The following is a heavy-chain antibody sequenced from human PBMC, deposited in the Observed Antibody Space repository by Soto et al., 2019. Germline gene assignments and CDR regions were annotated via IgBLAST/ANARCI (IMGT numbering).Heavy chain of an antibody. Sequence: PAVTLSLTCAITSASIGSKSYYWASTRQPPGKGLEWIGSIYYSGSTYYNPSLKSRVTISVDTSKNQFSLKLSSVTAADTAVYYCARRTRYYDFWSGYYYYGMDVWGQGTTVT. J-gene: IGHJ6*02. CDR3: ARRTRYYDFWSGYYYYGMDV. D-gene: IGHD3-3*01. CDR2: IYYSGST. V-gene: IGHV4-39*01. CDR1: SASIGSKSYY.